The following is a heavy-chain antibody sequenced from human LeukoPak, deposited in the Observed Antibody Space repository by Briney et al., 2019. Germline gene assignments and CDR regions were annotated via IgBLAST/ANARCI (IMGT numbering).Heavy chain of an antibody. CDR1: GGSISSGSYY. V-gene: IGHV4-61*02. Sequence: SETLSLTCTVSGGSISSGSYYWSWIRQPAGKGLEWIGRIYTSGSTNYNPSLKSRVTISVDTSKNQFSLKLNSVTAADTAVYYCARSRITMIREARGTNYYYYMDVWGKGTTVTISS. CDR3: ARSRITMIREARGTNYYYYMDV. D-gene: IGHD3-10*01. CDR2: IYTSGST. J-gene: IGHJ6*03.